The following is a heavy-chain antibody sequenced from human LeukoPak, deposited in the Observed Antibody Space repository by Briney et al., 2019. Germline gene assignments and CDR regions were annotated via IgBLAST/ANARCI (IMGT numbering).Heavy chain of an antibody. CDR1: GGSISTYY. CDR3: ARHHNYYYGMDV. J-gene: IGHJ6*02. CDR2: IYYSGST. V-gene: IGHV4-59*08. Sequence: PSETLSLTCTVSGGSISTYYWSWIRQPPGKGLECLGYIYYSGSTNYNPSLKSRVTISVDTSKNQFSLKLGSVTAADTAVYYCARHHNYYYGMDVWGQGTTVTVSS.